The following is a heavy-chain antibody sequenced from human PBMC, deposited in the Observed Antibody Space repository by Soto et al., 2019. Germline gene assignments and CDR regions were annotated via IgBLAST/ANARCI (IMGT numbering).Heavy chain of an antibody. D-gene: IGHD6-13*01. Sequence: QVQLVQSGAEVKKPGASVKVSCKASGYTFTSYYMHWVRQAPGQGLEWMGIINPSGGSTSYAQKFQSRVTMTRDTTTSTVYMELSSLRSEDTAVYYCARVASSSHRFDYWGQGTLVTVSS. J-gene: IGHJ4*02. V-gene: IGHV1-46*01. CDR3: ARVASSSHRFDY. CDR1: GYTFTSYY. CDR2: INPSGGST.